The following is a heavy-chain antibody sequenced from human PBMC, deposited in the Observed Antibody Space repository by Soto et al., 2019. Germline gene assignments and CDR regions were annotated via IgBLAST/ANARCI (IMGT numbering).Heavy chain of an antibody. Sequence: SETLSLTCTVSVGSISSGGYYWNWIRQHPGKGLEWIGYIYYIGSTYYNPSLKGRVTISLDTSKNQFSLKLSSVTAADTAVYYCARSVFPWGQGTLVTVSS. CDR2: IYYIGST. J-gene: IGHJ5*02. V-gene: IGHV4-31*03. CDR3: ARSVFP. CDR1: VGSISSGGYY.